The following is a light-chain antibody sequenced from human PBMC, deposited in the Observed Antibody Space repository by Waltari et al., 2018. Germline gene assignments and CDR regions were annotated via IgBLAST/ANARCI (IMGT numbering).Light chain of an antibody. CDR2: GAS. J-gene: IGKJ5*01. CDR3: QQYNRWPPIT. Sequence: EIVMTQSPATLSVSPGERATFSCRASQSIADNLAWYQQKPAQAPRLLIYGASTRATGVPGRFRGSGSGTEFTLTISSLQSEDVAIYYCQQYNRWPPITFGQGTRLEIK. V-gene: IGKV3-15*01. CDR1: QSIADN.